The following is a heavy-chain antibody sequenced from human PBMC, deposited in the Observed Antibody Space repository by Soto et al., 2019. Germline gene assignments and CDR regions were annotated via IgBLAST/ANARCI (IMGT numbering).Heavy chain of an antibody. CDR1: GFTFSSYA. Sequence: GGSLRLSCAASGFTFSSYAMSWVRQAPGKGLEWVSAISGSGGSTYYADSVKGRFTISRDNSKNTLYLQMNSLRAEDTAVYYCAKGGAAGEPEDYYYYGMDVWGQGTTVTVSS. V-gene: IGHV3-23*01. CDR3: AKGGAAGEPEDYYYYGMDV. D-gene: IGHD6-13*01. CDR2: ISGSGGST. J-gene: IGHJ6*02.